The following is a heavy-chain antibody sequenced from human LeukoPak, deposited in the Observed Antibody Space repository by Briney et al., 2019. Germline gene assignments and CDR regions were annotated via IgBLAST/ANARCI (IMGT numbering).Heavy chain of an antibody. Sequence: PSETLSLTCTVSGGSISSYYWSWIRQPPGKGLEWIGYIYYSGSTNYNPSLKSRVTISVDTSKNQFSLKLSSVTAADTAVYYCARATYYVWGSYLSVDYWGQGSLVTVSS. CDR3: ARATYYVWGSYLSVDY. V-gene: IGHV4-59*01. J-gene: IGHJ4*02. D-gene: IGHD3-16*01. CDR1: GGSISSYY. CDR2: IYYSGST.